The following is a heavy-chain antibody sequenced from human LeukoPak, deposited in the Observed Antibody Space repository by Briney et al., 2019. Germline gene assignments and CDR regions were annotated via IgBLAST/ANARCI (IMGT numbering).Heavy chain of an antibody. Sequence: SETLSLTCAVYGGSFSGYYWSWIGHPPGKGLEWIGEINHSGSTNYNPSLKSRVTISVDTSKNQFSLKLTSVTAADTAIYYCARRNDFHIWGQGTMVTVSS. CDR1: GGSFSGYY. J-gene: IGHJ3*02. CDR3: ARRNDFHI. CDR2: INHSGST. V-gene: IGHV4-34*01.